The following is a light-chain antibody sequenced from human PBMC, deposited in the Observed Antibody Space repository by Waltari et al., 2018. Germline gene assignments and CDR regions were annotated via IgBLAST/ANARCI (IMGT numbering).Light chain of an antibody. CDR1: NIGIKT. Sequence: SYVLTQAPSVSVAPGKPAKISCGGNNIGIKTVHWYQQKPGQAPVLVVHDDSARPSWIPERFSGANSRNTATLTISGVEAGDEADYYCQVWDSRYNHPVFGGGTK. J-gene: IGLJ3*02. V-gene: IGLV3-21*03. CDR3: QVWDSRYNHPV. CDR2: DDS.